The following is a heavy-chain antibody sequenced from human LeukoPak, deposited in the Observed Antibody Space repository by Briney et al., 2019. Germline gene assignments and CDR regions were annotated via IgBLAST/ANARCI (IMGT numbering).Heavy chain of an antibody. V-gene: IGHV3-23*01. CDR3: AKDNSEWAVAVFPFDY. J-gene: IGHJ4*02. CDR2: ISGSGGST. CDR1: GFTLSSYA. Sequence: GGSLRLSCAASGFTLSSYAMSWVRQAPGKGLEWVSAISGSGGSTYYADSVKGRFTISRDNSKNTLYLQMNSLRAEDTAVYYCAKDNSEWAVAVFPFDYWGQGTLVTVSS. D-gene: IGHD6-19*01.